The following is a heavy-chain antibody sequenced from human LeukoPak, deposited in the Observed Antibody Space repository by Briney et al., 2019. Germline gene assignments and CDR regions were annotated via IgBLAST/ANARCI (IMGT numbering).Heavy chain of an antibody. D-gene: IGHD3-16*01. CDR1: GGTFSSYA. V-gene: IGHV1-69*13. CDR2: IIPIFGTA. J-gene: IGHJ4*02. Sequence: SVKVSCKASGGTFSSYAISWVRQAPGQGLEWMGGIIPIFGTANYAQKFQGRVTITADESTSTAYMELSSPRSEDTAVYYCARVEAVTFGGVTDWGQGTLVTVSS. CDR3: ARVEAVTFGGVTD.